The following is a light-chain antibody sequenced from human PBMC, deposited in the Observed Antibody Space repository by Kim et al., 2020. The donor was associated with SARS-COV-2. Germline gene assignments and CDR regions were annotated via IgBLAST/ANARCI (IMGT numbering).Light chain of an antibody. CDR2: GAS. V-gene: IGKV1-27*01. CDR1: QGIDNY. J-gene: IGKJ2*01. CDR3: QKYNSGPYT. Sequence: SAAVGDRCTTTGRASQGIDNYLAWYQQKSGKVPKLLIYGASTLQPGVPSRFSGSASGTDFTLTISSLQPEDVATYYCQKYNSGPYTFGQGTKLEI.